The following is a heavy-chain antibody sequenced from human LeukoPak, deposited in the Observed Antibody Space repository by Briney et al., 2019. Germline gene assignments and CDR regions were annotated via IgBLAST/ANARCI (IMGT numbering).Heavy chain of an antibody. J-gene: IGHJ5*02. CDR3: ARGRDIVVVPAAMNWGSQTNWFDP. CDR1: GGSVSSGSHY. Sequence: PSETLSLTCTVSGGSVSSGSHYWSWIRQPPGKGLEWIAYIYYTGSTNYNPSLKSRVTISVDTSKNQFSLKLRSVTAADTAVYYCARGRDIVVVPAAMNWGSQTNWFDPWGQGTLVTVSS. D-gene: IGHD2-2*01. V-gene: IGHV4-61*01. CDR2: IYYTGST.